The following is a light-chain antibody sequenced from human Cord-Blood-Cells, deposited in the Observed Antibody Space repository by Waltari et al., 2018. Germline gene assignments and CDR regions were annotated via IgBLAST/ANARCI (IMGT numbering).Light chain of an antibody. Sequence: IQMTQSPSSLSASVGDRVTITCQASPDISNYLNWYQQKPGKAPKLLIYDASNLETGVPPRFSGSGSGTDFTFTISSLQPEDIATYYCQQYDNLPPLTFGGGTKVEIK. CDR3: QQYDNLPPLT. V-gene: IGKV1-33*01. CDR1: PDISNY. J-gene: IGKJ4*01. CDR2: DAS.